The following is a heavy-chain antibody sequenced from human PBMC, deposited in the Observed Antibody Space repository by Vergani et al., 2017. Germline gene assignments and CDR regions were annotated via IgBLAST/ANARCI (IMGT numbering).Heavy chain of an antibody. Sequence: EVQLVESGGGLVKPGGSLRLSCAASGFTFSNAWMSWVRQAPGKGLEWVGRIKSKTDGGTTDYDAPVKGRFTISRDDSKNTLYLQMNSLKTEDTAVYYCTTAQNDYVWGSYRYTGGDAFDIWGQGTMVTVSS. CDR2: IKSKTDGGTT. D-gene: IGHD3-16*02. V-gene: IGHV3-15*01. CDR3: TTAQNDYVWGSYRYTGGDAFDI. CDR1: GFTFSNAW. J-gene: IGHJ3*02.